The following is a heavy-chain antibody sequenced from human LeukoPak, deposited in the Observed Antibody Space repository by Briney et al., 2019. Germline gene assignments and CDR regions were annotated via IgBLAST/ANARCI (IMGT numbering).Heavy chain of an antibody. V-gene: IGHV3-74*01. CDR2: ISSDGTDT. J-gene: IGHJ4*02. Sequence: GGSLRLXCAASGFTFSGYWMHWVRQAPGKGLVWVSGISSDGTDTNYADSVKGRFTISRDNAKNTLYLQMNSLRADDTAVYYCVGDILVMGYWGQGTPVTVSS. D-gene: IGHD2-8*02. CDR1: GFTFSGYW. CDR3: VGDILVMGY.